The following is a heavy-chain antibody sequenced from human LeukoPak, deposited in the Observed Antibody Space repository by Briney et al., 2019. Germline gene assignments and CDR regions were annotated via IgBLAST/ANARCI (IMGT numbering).Heavy chain of an antibody. CDR3: ARGYCSSTSCYGLGY. CDR2: IYHSGST. CDR1: GGSISSSNW. V-gene: IGHV4-4*02. Sequence: NTSETLSLTCAVSGGSISSSNWWSWVRQPPGKGLEWIGEIYHSGSTNYNPSLKSRVTISVDTSKNQFSLKLSSVTAADTAVYYCARGYCSSTSCYGLGYWGQGTLVTVSS. J-gene: IGHJ4*02. D-gene: IGHD2-2*01.